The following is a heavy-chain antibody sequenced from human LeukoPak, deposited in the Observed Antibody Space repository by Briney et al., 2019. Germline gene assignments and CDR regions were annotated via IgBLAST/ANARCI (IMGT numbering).Heavy chain of an antibody. D-gene: IGHD3-22*01. CDR1: GFTFSSYW. CDR2: VKHDGSET. Sequence: GGSLRLSCAASGFTFSSYWMNWVRQAPGKGLEWLAIVKHDGSETHYVDSVRGRFTISKDSARPSVYMQMNSLRAEDTAVYYCAGGSGYLAPHWGQGTLVTVSS. J-gene: IGHJ4*02. V-gene: IGHV3-7*04. CDR3: AGGSGYLAPH.